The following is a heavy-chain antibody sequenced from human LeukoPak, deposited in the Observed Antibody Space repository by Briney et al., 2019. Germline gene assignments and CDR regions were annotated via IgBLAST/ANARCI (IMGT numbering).Heavy chain of an antibody. D-gene: IGHD6-13*01. CDR2: IWYDGSNK. J-gene: IGHJ2*01. Sequence: GGSLRLSCAASGFTFSSYGMHWVRQAPGKGLEWVAVIWYDGSNKYYADSVKGRFTISRDNSKNTLYLQMNSLRAEDTAVYYCARDLIGYSSSWSDWYFDLWGRGTLVTVSS. V-gene: IGHV3-33*01. CDR1: GFTFSSYG. CDR3: ARDLIGYSSSWSDWYFDL.